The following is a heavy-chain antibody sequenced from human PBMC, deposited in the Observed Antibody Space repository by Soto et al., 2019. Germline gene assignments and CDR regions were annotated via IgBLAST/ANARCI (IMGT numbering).Heavy chain of an antibody. J-gene: IGHJ6*02. V-gene: IGHV1-2*02. CDR3: ARKLELRGSYYYYYDMDV. Sequence: GASVKVSCKASGYTFTDYYMHWVRQAPGQGLEWMGWINPNSGGTNHAQKFQGRVTMTRDTSISTAYMELSRLRSDDTAVYYCARKLELRGSYYYYYDMDVWGQGTTGTV. CDR2: INPNSGGT. CDR1: GYTFTDYY. D-gene: IGHD1-7*01.